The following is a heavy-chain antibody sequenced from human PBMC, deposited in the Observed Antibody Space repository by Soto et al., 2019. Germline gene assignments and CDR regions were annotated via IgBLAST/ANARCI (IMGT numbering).Heavy chain of an antibody. Sequence: GASVKVSCKASGYTFTSHYIHWVRQAPGQGLEWVGILTPSGGTTIYAQKFQGRVTMTRDTSTSTVYMELSSLRSEDTALYYCARGAAVAGGDNWFDHWGQGTLVTVSS. CDR3: ARGAAVAGGDNWFDH. J-gene: IGHJ5*02. V-gene: IGHV1-46*01. CDR1: GYTFTSHY. CDR2: LTPSGGTT. D-gene: IGHD6-19*01.